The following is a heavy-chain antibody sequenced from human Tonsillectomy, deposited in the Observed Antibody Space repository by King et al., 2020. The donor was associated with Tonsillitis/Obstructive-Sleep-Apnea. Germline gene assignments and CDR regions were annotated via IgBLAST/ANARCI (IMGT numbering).Heavy chain of an antibody. Sequence: VQLVESGGGLVQPGGSLRLSCAASGFTFSSYSMNWVRQAPGKGLEWVSYISSSSSTIYYADSVKGRFTISRDNAKNSLYLQMNSLIDEDTAVYYCARTHYDFWSGYFTGAFDIWGQGTMVTVSS. D-gene: IGHD3-3*01. V-gene: IGHV3-48*02. J-gene: IGHJ3*02. CDR3: ARTHYDFWSGYFTGAFDI. CDR2: ISSSSSTI. CDR1: GFTFSSYS.